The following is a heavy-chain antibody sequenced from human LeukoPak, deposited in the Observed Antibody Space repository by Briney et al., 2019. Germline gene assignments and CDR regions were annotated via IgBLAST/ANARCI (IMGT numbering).Heavy chain of an antibody. D-gene: IGHD3-10*01. Sequence: ASVKVSCKASGGTFSNYAVTWVRQAPGQGLEWMGGFIPIFDTTNYAQKFQGRVTITADESTSTAYMELSSLRSEDTAVYYCARGAGVQDAYYYYYMDVWGKGTTVTVSS. J-gene: IGHJ6*03. CDR3: ARGAGVQDAYYYYYMDV. V-gene: IGHV1-69*13. CDR2: FIPIFDTT. CDR1: GGTFSNYA.